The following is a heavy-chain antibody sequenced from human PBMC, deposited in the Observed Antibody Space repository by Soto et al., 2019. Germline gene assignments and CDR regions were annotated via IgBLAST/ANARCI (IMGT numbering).Heavy chain of an antibody. CDR2: ISSSSTYI. J-gene: IGHJ4*02. V-gene: IGHV3-21*04. Sequence: EVQVVESGGGLVKPGGSLRLSCAASGFTFSSHSMNWVRQAPGKGLEWVSTISSSSTYIYYADSVKGRFTISRDNAKNSLYLQMNSLRAEDTSVYYCAKLTGYYMDHWGQGTLVTVSS. CDR1: GFTFSSHS. D-gene: IGHD3-9*01. CDR3: AKLTGYYMDH.